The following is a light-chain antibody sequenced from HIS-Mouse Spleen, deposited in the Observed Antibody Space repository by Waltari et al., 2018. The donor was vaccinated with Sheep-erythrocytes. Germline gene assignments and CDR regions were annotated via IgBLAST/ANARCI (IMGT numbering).Light chain of an antibody. V-gene: IGKV2-28*01. CDR2: LGS. CDR1: QSLLHSNGYNY. CDR3: MQALQTPLT. J-gene: IGKJ2*01. Sequence: DIVMTQSPLSLPVTPGEPASISCRSSQSLLHSNGYNYLDWYLQKPGQSPPLLIYLGSNRASGVPERFSGSGSGTDFTLKISRVEAEDVGVYYCMQALQTPLTFGQGTKLEIK.